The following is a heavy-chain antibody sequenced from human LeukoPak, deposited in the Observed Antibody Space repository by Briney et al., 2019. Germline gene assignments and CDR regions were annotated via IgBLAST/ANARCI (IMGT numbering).Heavy chain of an antibody. J-gene: IGHJ4*02. CDR2: IYYSGST. V-gene: IGHV4-39*01. D-gene: IGHD5-12*01. CDR3: ARSTHSGYDFGY. Sequence: PSETLSLTCTVSGGSISSSSYYWGWIRQPPGKGLEWIGSIYYSGSTYYNPSLKSRVTTSVDTSKNQFSLELSSVTAADTAVYYCARSTHSGYDFGYWGQGTLVTVSS. CDR1: GGSISSSSYY.